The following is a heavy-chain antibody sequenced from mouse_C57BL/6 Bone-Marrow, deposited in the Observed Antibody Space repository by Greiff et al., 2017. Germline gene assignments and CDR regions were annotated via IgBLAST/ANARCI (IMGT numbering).Heavy chain of an antibody. CDR2: IWSGGST. D-gene: IGHD2-3*01. J-gene: IGHJ4*01. V-gene: IGHV2-2*01. CDR3: ARKGWLLRENTMDY. Sequence: VKLQESGPGLVQPSQSLSITCTVSGFSLTSYGVHWVRQSPGKGLEWLGVIWSGGSTDYNAAFISRLSISKDNTKSQVCFKMNSLQADDTAIYYCARKGWLLRENTMDYWGQGTSVTVSS. CDR1: GFSLTSYG.